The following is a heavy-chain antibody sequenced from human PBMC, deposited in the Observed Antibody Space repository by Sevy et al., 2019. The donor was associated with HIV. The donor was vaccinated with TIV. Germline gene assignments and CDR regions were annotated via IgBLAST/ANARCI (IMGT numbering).Heavy chain of an antibody. Sequence: GGSLRLSCAASGFTYDDYAMHWVRQAPGKGLEWVSGISWNSGRIGYADSVKGRFTISRDNAKNSLYLQMNSLRGEDTALYYCPTDTPVGISNWGQGTLVTVSS. D-gene: IGHD2-2*01. CDR1: GFTYDDYA. J-gene: IGHJ4*02. CDR2: ISWNSGRI. CDR3: PTDTPVGISN. V-gene: IGHV3-9*01.